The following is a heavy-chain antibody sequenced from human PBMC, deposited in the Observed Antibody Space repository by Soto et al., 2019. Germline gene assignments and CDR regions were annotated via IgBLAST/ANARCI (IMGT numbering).Heavy chain of an antibody. D-gene: IGHD3-22*01. CDR3: ASPGITMIVAI. J-gene: IGHJ3*02. Sequence: GGSLRLSCAASGFTFSSYAMHWVRQAPGKGLEWVAVISYDGSNKYYADSVKGRFTISRDNSKNTLYLQMNSLRAEDTAVYYCASPGITMIVAIWGQGTMVTVSS. CDR2: ISYDGSNK. V-gene: IGHV3-30-3*01. CDR1: GFTFSSYA.